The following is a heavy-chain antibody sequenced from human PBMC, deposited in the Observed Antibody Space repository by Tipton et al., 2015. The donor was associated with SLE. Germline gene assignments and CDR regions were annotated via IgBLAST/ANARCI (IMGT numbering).Heavy chain of an antibody. Sequence: QSGAEVKKPGASVKVSCKASGYTFTSYGISWVRQATGQGLEWMGWMNPNSGNTGYAQKFQGRVTITRNTSISTAYMELSSLRSEDTAVYYCARDSRAYGGNNGAFDIWGQGTMVTVSS. D-gene: IGHD4-23*01. V-gene: IGHV1-8*03. CDR3: ARDSRAYGGNNGAFDI. J-gene: IGHJ3*02. CDR1: GYTFTSYG. CDR2: MNPNSGNT.